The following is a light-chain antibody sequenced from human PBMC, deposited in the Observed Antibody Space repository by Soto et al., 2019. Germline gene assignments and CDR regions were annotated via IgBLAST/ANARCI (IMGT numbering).Light chain of an antibody. CDR3: QHLYNYPLT. CDR1: QGINNY. J-gene: IGKJ4*01. CDR2: GAS. V-gene: IGKV1-9*01. Sequence: DIQLTQSPSFLSASVRDRVTITCRASQGINNYLAWYQQKPGKAPKLLIYGASTLQSGVPSRFSGSGYGTEFTLTINNLQPEDFATYYCQHLYNYPLTFGGGTKVEIK.